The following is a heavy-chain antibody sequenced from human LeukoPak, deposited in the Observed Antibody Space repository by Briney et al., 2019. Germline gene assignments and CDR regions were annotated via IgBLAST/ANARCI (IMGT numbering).Heavy chain of an antibody. CDR3: AKDLGSMIVAPWDAFDI. Sequence: GGSLRLSCAASGFTFSSYWMHWVRQAPGKGLVWVSRINTDGSSTSYADSVKGRFTISRDNAKNTLYLQMNSLRAEDTAVYYCAKDLGSMIVAPWDAFDIWGQGTMVTVSS. J-gene: IGHJ3*02. CDR2: INTDGSST. V-gene: IGHV3-74*01. D-gene: IGHD3-22*01. CDR1: GFTFSSYW.